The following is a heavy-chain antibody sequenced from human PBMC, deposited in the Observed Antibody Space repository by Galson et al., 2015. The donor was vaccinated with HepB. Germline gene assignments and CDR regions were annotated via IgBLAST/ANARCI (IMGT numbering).Heavy chain of an antibody. CDR2: ISSSSSTI. CDR3: ARDGRVSGSYIDDYYGMDV. CDR1: GFTFSSYS. D-gene: IGHD1-26*01. Sequence: SLRLSCAASGFTFSSYSMNWVRQAPGKGLEWVSYISSSSSTIYYADSVKGRFTISRDNAKNSLYLQMNSLRAEDTAVYYCARDGRVSGSYIDDYYGMDVWGQGATVPVSS. V-gene: IGHV3-48*01. J-gene: IGHJ6*02.